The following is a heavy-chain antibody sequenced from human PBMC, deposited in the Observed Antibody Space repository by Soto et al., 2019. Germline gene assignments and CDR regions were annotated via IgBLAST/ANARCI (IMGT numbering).Heavy chain of an antibody. D-gene: IGHD3-10*01. CDR2: INPNSGGT. CDR3: ARADYYGSGSYSQNWFDP. J-gene: IGHJ5*02. Sequence: GASVKVSCKASGYTFTGYYMHWVRQAPGQGLEWMGWINPNSGGTNYAQKFQGWVTMTRDTSISTAYMELSRLRSDDTAVYYCARADYYGSGSYSQNWFDPWGQGTLVTVSS. V-gene: IGHV1-2*04. CDR1: GYTFTGYY.